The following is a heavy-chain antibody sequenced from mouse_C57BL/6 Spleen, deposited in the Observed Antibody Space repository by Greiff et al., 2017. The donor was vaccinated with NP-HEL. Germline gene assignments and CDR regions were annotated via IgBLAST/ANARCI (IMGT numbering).Heavy chain of an antibody. J-gene: IGHJ2*01. CDR3: TSPITTVVADY. V-gene: IGHV1-15*01. Sequence: QVQLQQSGAELVRPGASVTLSCKASGYTFTDYEMHWVKQTPVHGLEWIGAIDPETGGTAYNQKFKGKAILTADKSSSTAYMELRSLTSEDSAVYYCTSPITTVVADYWGQGTTLTVSS. D-gene: IGHD1-1*01. CDR2: IDPETGGT. CDR1: GYTFTDYE.